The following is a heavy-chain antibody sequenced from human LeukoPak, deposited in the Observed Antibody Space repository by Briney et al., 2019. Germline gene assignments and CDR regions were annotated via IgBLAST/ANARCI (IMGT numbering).Heavy chain of an antibody. CDR3: ARGNPYKLLLRPQSNWFDP. Sequence: PGGSLRLSCAASGFTFSSYGMHWVRQAPGKGLEWVAVIWYDGSNKYYADSVKGRFTISRDNSKNTLYLQMNSLRAEDTAVYYCARGNPYKLLLRPQSNWFDPWGQGTLVTVSS. CDR1: GFTFSSYG. D-gene: IGHD2-15*01. V-gene: IGHV3-33*01. CDR2: IWYDGSNK. J-gene: IGHJ5*02.